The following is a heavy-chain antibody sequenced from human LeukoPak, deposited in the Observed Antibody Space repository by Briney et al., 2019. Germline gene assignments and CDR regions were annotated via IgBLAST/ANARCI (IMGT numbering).Heavy chain of an antibody. CDR2: IYYSGST. V-gene: IGHV4-59*01. Sequence: SETLSLTCTVSGGSISSYYWSWIRQPPGKGLEWIGYIYYSGSTNYNPSLKSRVTISVDTSKNQFSLKLSSVTAADTAVYYCARAPRVPRELPLYYYYYMDVWGKGTTVTISS. D-gene: IGHD1-26*01. J-gene: IGHJ6*03. CDR3: ARAPRVPRELPLYYYYYMDV. CDR1: GGSISSYY.